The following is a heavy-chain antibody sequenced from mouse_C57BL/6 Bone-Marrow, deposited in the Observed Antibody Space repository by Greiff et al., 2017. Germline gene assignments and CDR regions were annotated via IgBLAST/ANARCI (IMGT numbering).Heavy chain of an antibody. CDR3: TTPHYYGSSWYVDV. D-gene: IGHD1-1*01. V-gene: IGHV14-4*01. J-gene: IGHJ1*03. Sequence: EVKLMESGAELVKPGASVKLSCTASGFNIKDDYMHWVKQRPEQGLEWIGWIDPENGDTAYASKCQGKATITADTSSNTAYLPLSSLTSEDTAVYYCTTPHYYGSSWYVDVWGTGTTVTVSS. CDR2: IDPENGDT. CDR1: GFNIKDDY.